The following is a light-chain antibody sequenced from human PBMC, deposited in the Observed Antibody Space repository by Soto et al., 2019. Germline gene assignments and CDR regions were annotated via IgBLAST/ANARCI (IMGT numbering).Light chain of an antibody. V-gene: IGLV2-8*01. J-gene: IGLJ1*01. CDR1: SSDVGGYNY. CDR2: GVT. Sequence: HSALTQPPSASGSPGQSVTISCTGTSSDVGGYNYVSWYQLHPGKAPKLMIYGVTKRPSGVPDRFSGSKSGNKASLTVSGLQAEDEADYYCSSYAGSNNYVFGTGTKVTVL. CDR3: SSYAGSNNYV.